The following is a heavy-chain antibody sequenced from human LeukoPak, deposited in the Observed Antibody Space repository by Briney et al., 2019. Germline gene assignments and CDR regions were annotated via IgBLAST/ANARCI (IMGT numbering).Heavy chain of an antibody. CDR3: ARLRSYYDILTGYTYYFDY. D-gene: IGHD3-9*01. V-gene: IGHV4-39*01. Sequence: PSETLSLTCTVSGGSISSSSYYWGWIRQPPGKGLEWIGSIYYSGSTYYNPSLKSRVTISVDTSKNQFSLKLSSVTAADTAVYYCARLRSYYDILTGYTYYFDYWGQGTLVTVSS. CDR2: IYYSGST. CDR1: GGSISSSSYY. J-gene: IGHJ4*02.